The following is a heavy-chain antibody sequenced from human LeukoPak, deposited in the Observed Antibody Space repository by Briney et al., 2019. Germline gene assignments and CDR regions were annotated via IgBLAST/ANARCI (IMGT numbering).Heavy chain of an antibody. CDR2: ISYDGSNK. V-gene: IGHV3-30*04. CDR3: ARDQRCSGGSCYPGFDY. J-gene: IGHJ4*02. Sequence: GGSLRLSCAASGFTFSSYAMHWVRQAPGKGLEWVAVISYDGSNKYYADSVKGRFTISRDNSKNTLHLQMNSLRAEDTAVYYCARDQRCSGGSCYPGFDYWGQGTLVTVSS. D-gene: IGHD2-15*01. CDR1: GFTFSSYA.